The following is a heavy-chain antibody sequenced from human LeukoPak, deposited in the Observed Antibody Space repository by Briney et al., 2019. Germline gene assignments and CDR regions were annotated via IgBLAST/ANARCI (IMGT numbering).Heavy chain of an antibody. V-gene: IGHV4-30-2*01. J-gene: IGHJ5*02. CDR2: IYHSGST. CDR1: GGSISSGGYS. CDR3: ARVIAAAGRGGYNWFDP. Sequence: SETLSLACAVSGGSISSGGYSWSWIRQPPGKGLEWIGYIYHSGSTYYNPSLKSRVTISVDRSKNQFSLKLSSVTAADTAVYYCARVIAAAGRGGYNWFDPWGQGTLVTVSS. D-gene: IGHD6-13*01.